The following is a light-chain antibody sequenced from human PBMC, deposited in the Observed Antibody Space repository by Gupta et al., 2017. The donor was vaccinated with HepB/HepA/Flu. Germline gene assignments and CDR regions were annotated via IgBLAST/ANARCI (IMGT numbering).Light chain of an antibody. CDR3: LQRRSCPRT. CDR1: QSVTNY. CDR2: DAS. Sequence: EITLTQSPSTLSLSPGERATLSCRASQSVTNYLDWYQQKPGQAPRLLIYDASNRATGVPARFSGSGSGTEFTLTISSREPEDFAVYYCLQRRSCPRTFGQGTKVEIK. J-gene: IGKJ1*01. V-gene: IGKV3-11*01.